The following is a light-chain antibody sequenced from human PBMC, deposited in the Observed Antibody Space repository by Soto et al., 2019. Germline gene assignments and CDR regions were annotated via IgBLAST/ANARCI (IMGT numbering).Light chain of an antibody. CDR1: QHIRNF. CDR2: DTS. CDR3: QQYDDLPT. Sequence: DIQMTQSPSSLSASVGDRVTITCRASQHIRNFLNWYQQKPGQAPRLLISDTSNLETGVPSRFRGSGSGTDFTLSITSLQPEDVATYFCQQYDDLPTFGQGIKVGV. V-gene: IGKV1-33*01. J-gene: IGKJ2*01.